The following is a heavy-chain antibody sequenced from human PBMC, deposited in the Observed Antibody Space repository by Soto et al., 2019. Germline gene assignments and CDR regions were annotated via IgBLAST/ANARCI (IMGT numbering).Heavy chain of an antibody. J-gene: IGHJ6*02. D-gene: IGHD6-19*01. V-gene: IGHV4-59*08. CDR2: IYYSGST. CDR1: GGSISSYY. CDR3: ARFMTVAGYYYGMDV. Sequence: QVQLQESGPGLVKPSETLSLTCTVSGGSISSYYWSWIRQPPGKGLEWIGYIYYSGSTNYNPSLKSRVHISVHPSKNPFSLKLSSVTAADTAVYYCARFMTVAGYYYGMDVWGQGTTVTVSS.